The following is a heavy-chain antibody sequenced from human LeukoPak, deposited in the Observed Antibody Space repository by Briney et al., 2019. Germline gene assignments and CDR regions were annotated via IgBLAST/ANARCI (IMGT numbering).Heavy chain of an antibody. CDR3: ARVHDWY. Sequence: PGRSLRLSCAASGFTFSSYAMHWVRQAPGKGLEWVAVISYDGSNKYYADSVKGRFTISRDNSKNTLYLLMNSLRAEDTAVYYCARVHDWYWGQGTLVTVSS. V-gene: IGHV3-30-3*01. D-gene: IGHD5/OR15-5a*01. CDR2: ISYDGSNK. CDR1: GFTFSSYA. J-gene: IGHJ4*02.